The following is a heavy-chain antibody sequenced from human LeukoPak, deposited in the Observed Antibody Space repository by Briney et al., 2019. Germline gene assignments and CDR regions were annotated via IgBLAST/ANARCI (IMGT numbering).Heavy chain of an antibody. CDR2: IYSGGST. CDR1: GLTVSSNY. V-gene: IGHV3-53*01. J-gene: IGHJ3*02. CDR3: ARGTVVVAATGDAFDI. D-gene: IGHD2-15*01. Sequence: GGSLRLSCAASGLTVSSNYMSWVRQAPGKGLEWVSVIYSGGSTYYADSVKGRFTISRDNSKNTRYLQMNSLRAEDTAVYYCARGTVVVAATGDAFDIWGQGTMVTVSS.